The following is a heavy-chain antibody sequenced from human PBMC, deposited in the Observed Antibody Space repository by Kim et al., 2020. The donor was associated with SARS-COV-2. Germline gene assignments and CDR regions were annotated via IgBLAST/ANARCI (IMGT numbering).Heavy chain of an antibody. Sequence: EGMGWINPNSSGTKYAQKFQGRGTMTRDTSISTAYMELSRLRSDDTAVYYCASTNYYDSSGYSRGAFDIWGQGTMVTVSS. D-gene: IGHD3-22*01. CDR2: INPNSSGT. J-gene: IGHJ3*02. V-gene: IGHV1-2*02. CDR3: ASTNYYDSSGYSRGAFDI.